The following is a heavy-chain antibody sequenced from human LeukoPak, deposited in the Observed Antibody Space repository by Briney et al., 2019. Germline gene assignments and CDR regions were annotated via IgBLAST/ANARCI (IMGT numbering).Heavy chain of an antibody. D-gene: IGHD2-15*01. CDR1: GYTFTSYY. CDR2: INPSGGST. J-gene: IGHJ4*02. V-gene: IGHV1-46*01. CDR3: ARGERYCSGGSCFFLDY. Sequence: ASVKVSCKASGYTFTSYYMLWVRQAPGQGLEWMGIINPSGGSTSYAQKFQGRVTMTRDMSTSTVYMELSSLRSEDTAVYYCARGERYCSGGSCFFLDYWGQGTLVTVSS.